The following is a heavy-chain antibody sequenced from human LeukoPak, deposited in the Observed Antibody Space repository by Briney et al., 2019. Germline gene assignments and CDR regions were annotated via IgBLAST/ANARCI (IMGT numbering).Heavy chain of an antibody. D-gene: IGHD1-7*01. Sequence: SETLSLTCTVSGGSISSYYWSWIRQPPGKGLEWIGYIYYSGSINYNPSLKSRVTISVDTSKNQFSLKLSSVTAADTAVYYCARDNWNYGSSMDVWGQGTKVTVSS. V-gene: IGHV4-59*01. J-gene: IGHJ6*02. CDR3: ARDNWNYGSSMDV. CDR2: IYYSGSI. CDR1: GGSISSYY.